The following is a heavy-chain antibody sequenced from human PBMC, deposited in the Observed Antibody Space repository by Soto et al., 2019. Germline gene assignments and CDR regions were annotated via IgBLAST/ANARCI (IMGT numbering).Heavy chain of an antibody. J-gene: IGHJ6*02. Sequence: GGSLRLSCEASGFTFWNYAMTWVRQAPGKGPEWVSSISRNGDRTYHVDSVKGRFIISRDNSENTLFLQMDSLRAEDAAIYYCVKDWSGEKCPCMDVWGQGTTVTVSS. CDR3: VKDWSGEKCPCMDV. D-gene: IGHD3-3*01. V-gene: IGHV3-23*01. CDR1: GFTFWNYA. CDR2: ISRNGDRT.